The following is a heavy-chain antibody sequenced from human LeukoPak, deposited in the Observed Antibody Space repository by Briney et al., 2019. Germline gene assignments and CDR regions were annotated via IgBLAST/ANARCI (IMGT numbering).Heavy chain of an antibody. CDR1: GYTFTSYG. V-gene: IGHV1-18*04. CDR3: ASGSWVVTPMDV. Sequence: VASVKVSFKASGYTFTSYGISWVRQAPGQGLEWMGWTSTYNDETAYARKFQDRLTMTTDTSTSTAYLELRSLRADDTAVYYCASGSWVVTPMDVWGQGTTVTVSS. D-gene: IGHD2-21*02. CDR2: TSTYNDET. J-gene: IGHJ6*02.